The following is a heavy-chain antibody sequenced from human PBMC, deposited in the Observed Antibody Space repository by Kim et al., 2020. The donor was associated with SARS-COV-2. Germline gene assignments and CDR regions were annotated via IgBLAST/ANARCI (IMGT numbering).Heavy chain of an antibody. D-gene: IGHD1-1*01. J-gene: IGHJ5*02. V-gene: IGHV4-31*03. CDR3: ARDREQHGWFDP. CDR2: IYFSGIT. CDR1: GGSISSGGYY. Sequence: SETLSLTCTVSGGSISSGGYYWSWIRQHPGKGLEWIGYIYFSGITYYNPSLKSRVTISVDTSKNQFSLKLSSVTAADTAVYYCARDREQHGWFDPWGQGTLVTVSS.